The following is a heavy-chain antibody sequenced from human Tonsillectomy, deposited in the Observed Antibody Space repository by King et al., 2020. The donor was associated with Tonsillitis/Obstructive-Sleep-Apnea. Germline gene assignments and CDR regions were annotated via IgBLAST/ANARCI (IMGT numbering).Heavy chain of an antibody. CDR3: ARGGYDWAFDY. V-gene: IGHV4-61*01. CDR2: IYYSGST. Sequence: VQLQESGPGLVKPSETLSLTYTVSGGSVSSASYYWSWIRQPPGKGLEWIGYIYYSGSTNSNPSLKSRVTISVDTSKTQFSLKLSSVTAADTAVYYCARGGYDWAFDYWGQGTLVTVSS. D-gene: IGHD5-12*01. CDR1: GGSVSSASYY. J-gene: IGHJ4*02.